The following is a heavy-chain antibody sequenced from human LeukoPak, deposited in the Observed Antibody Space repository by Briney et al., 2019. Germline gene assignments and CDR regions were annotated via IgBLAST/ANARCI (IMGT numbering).Heavy chain of an antibody. Sequence: ASVKVSCKASGYTFTSYAMHWVRQAPGQRLEWMGWINAGNGNTKYSQKFQGRVTITRDTSASTAYMELSSLRSEDTAVYYCARAQKLGNTKFDGCLGYWGQETLVTVSS. CDR3: ARAQKLGNTKFDGCLGY. CDR1: GYTFTSYA. J-gene: IGHJ4*02. CDR2: INAGNGNT. D-gene: IGHD7-27*01. V-gene: IGHV1-3*01.